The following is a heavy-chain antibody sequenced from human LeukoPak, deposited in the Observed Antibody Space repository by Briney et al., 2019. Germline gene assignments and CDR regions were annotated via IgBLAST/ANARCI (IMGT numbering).Heavy chain of an antibody. J-gene: IGHJ4*02. D-gene: IGHD3-22*01. CDR2: VYDSGVT. CDR1: GGSISSYM. V-gene: IGHV4-59*01. CDR3: ARGQTVRSYEF. Sequence: PLETLSLTCTVAGGSISSYMWTWIRQTPEKGLEWMGHVYDSGVTDYNPALKSRVTISLDRSKDHFSLQVRAVTAADTAIYYCARGQTVRSYEFWGQGTLVTVSA.